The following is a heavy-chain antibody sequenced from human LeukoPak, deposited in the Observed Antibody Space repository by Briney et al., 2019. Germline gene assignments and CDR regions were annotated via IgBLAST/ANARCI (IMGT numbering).Heavy chain of an antibody. V-gene: IGHV1-2*02. CDR3: AEMADGAFGV. Sequence: ASVTVSFKSSVDTFIVYYVHWVRQAPGQGGEWMGWMNPTSGGTNYAQKFQRRVTMTREMSISTAYMELSRLRSDDTAVYYCAEMADGAFGVWGQGTMVTVSS. CDR2: MNPTSGGT. D-gene: IGHD2-8*01. CDR1: VDTFIVYY. J-gene: IGHJ3*01.